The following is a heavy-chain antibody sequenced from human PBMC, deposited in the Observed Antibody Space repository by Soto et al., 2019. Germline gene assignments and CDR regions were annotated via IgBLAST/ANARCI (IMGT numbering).Heavy chain of an antibody. CDR1: GFSFSHYS. CDR2: ISTSGSGI. CDR3: AKATQYFYYYMDV. J-gene: IGHJ6*03. V-gene: IGHV3-23*01. Sequence: TGGALRLSCAASGFSFSHYSMSWVRQAPGKGLEWISYISTSGSGIYYADSVKGRFTISRDNSKNTLYLQMNSLGAEDTAVFYCAKATQYFYYYMDVWGKGTTVTVSS.